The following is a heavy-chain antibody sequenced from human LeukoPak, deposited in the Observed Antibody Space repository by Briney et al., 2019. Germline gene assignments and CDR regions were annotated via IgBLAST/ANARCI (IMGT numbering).Heavy chain of an antibody. D-gene: IGHD5-18*01. CDR2: INPNSGGT. J-gene: IGHJ4*02. CDR1: SYTFTGYY. CDR3: ARDRRGYSYGYYFDY. V-gene: IGHV1-2*06. Sequence: ASVKVSCMASSYTFTGYYMHWVRQAPGQGLEWMGRINPNSGGTNYAQKFQGRVTMTRDTSISTAYMELSRLRSDDTAVYYCARDRRGYSYGYYFDYWGQGTLVTVSS.